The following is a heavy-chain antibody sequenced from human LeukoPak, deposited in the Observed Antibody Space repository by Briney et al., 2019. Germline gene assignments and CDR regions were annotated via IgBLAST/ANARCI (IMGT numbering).Heavy chain of an antibody. Sequence: ASVKVSCKAFGYTFTDYYMRWVRQAPGQGLEWMGWINPDSGTNYAQKFQGRVTMARDTSISTAYMELSSLTSDDTALYYCARSIGPAAEGCWGQGTLVTVSS. D-gene: IGHD6-13*01. CDR3: ARSIGPAAEGC. J-gene: IGHJ4*02. CDR2: INPDSGT. V-gene: IGHV1-2*02. CDR1: GYTFTDYY.